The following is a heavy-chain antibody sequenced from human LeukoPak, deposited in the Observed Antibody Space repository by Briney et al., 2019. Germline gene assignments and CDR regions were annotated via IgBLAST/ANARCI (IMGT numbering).Heavy chain of an antibody. Sequence: SGPTLVNPTQTLTLTCTFSGFSLSTSAVGVGWIRQPPGKALEWLALIYWDDDKRYSPSLKSRLTITKDASKNQVVLTMTNTGPVDTATYYCAHRLRESNAFDIWGQGTMVTVSS. CDR2: IYWDDDK. CDR1: GFSLSTSAVG. V-gene: IGHV2-5*02. J-gene: IGHJ3*02. D-gene: IGHD5-12*01. CDR3: AHRLRESNAFDI.